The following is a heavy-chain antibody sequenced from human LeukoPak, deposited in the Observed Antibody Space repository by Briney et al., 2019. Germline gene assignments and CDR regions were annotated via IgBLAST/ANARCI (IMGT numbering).Heavy chain of an antibody. Sequence: PGRSLSLSCAASGFTFSSYAIHWVRQAPGKGLEWVAVISYDGSNKYYADSVKGRFTISRDNSKNTLYLQMNSLRAEDTAVYYCARETGSAVGSTDFDYWGQGTLVTVSS. V-gene: IGHV3-30-3*01. CDR1: GFTFSSYA. J-gene: IGHJ4*02. CDR3: ARETGSAVGSTDFDY. D-gene: IGHD4-17*01. CDR2: ISYDGSNK.